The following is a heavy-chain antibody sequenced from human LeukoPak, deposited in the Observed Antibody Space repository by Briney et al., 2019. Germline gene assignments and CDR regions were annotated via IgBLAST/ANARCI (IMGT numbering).Heavy chain of an antibody. CDR2: ISYDGSNK. CDR3: AREAYYDFWSGSIDY. V-gene: IGHV3-30-3*01. D-gene: IGHD3-3*01. J-gene: IGHJ4*02. Sequence: GGSLRLSCAASGFTFSSYAMHWVRQAPGKGLEWVAVISYDGSNKYYADSVKGRFTISRDNSKNTLYLQMNSLRAEDTAVYYCAREAYYDFWSGSIDYWGQGTLVTVSS. CDR1: GFTFSSYA.